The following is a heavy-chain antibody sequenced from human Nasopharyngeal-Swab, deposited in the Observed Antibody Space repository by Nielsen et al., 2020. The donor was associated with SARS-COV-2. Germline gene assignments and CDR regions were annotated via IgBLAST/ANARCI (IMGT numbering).Heavy chain of an antibody. CDR3: ARGREDYYDSSGYFPCDY. Sequence: ASVQVSCKASGYTFTSYYMHWVRQAPGQGLEWMGIINPSGGSTSYAQKFQGRVTMTRDTSTSTVYMELSSLRSEDTAVYYCARGREDYYDSSGYFPCDYWGQGTLVTVSS. J-gene: IGHJ4*02. CDR1: GYTFTSYY. V-gene: IGHV1-46*01. D-gene: IGHD3-22*01. CDR2: INPSGGST.